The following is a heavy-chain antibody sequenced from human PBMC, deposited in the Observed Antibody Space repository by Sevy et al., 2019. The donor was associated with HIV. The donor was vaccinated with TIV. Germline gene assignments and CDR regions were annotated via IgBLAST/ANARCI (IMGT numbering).Heavy chain of an antibody. Sequence: GGSLRLSCAASGFTFSSYAMSWVRQAPGKGLEWVSAISGSGGSTYYADSVKGRFTISRDNSKNTLYLQMNSLRAEDTAVYYCAKSIAVAGTTRYYFDYWGQGTLVTVSS. D-gene: IGHD6-19*01. CDR1: GFTFSSYA. CDR3: AKSIAVAGTTRYYFDY. J-gene: IGHJ4*02. CDR2: ISGSGGST. V-gene: IGHV3-23*01.